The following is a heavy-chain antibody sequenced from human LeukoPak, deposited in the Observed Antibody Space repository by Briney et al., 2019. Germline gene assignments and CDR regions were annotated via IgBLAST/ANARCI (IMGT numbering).Heavy chain of an antibody. J-gene: IGHJ4*02. V-gene: IGHV3-43*01. Sequence: GGSLRLSCVASGFIFDDSLMHWVRQAPGKGLEWISLISRDGSTPYYADSEKGRFTISRDNSKNSLFLQMNSLTPEDTAVYYCARDIRGNYFDSWGQGTLVTVSS. CDR2: ISRDGSTP. CDR3: ARDIRGNYFDS. CDR1: GFIFDDSL. D-gene: IGHD3-16*01.